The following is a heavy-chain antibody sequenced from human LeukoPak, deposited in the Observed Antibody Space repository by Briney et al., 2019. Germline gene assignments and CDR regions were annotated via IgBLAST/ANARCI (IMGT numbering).Heavy chain of an antibody. CDR1: GGSINSSYW. CDR2: VYHRGST. D-gene: IGHD3-22*01. Sequence: PSETLSLTCDISGGSINSSYWWTWVRQPPGKGLEWIGEVYHRGSTNYNPSLKSRVTMSVDKSKNQFSLKLSSVTAADTAVYYCARVTGYMIEDYFDYWGQGTLVTVSS. V-gene: IGHV4-4*02. J-gene: IGHJ4*02. CDR3: ARVTGYMIEDYFDY.